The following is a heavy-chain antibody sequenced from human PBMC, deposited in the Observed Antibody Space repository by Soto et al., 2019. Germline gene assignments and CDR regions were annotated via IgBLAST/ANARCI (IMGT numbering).Heavy chain of an antibody. D-gene: IGHD6-19*01. Sequence: QVQLVQSGAEVKKPGASVKVSCKASGYTFTSYGLSWVRQAPGHGLEWMGWISAYNGNTNYAQKLLRRGTMTTDTSTSTAYMELRSLRSDDTAVYYCARAPGIAVAPRPFDCWGQGTQVTVSS. V-gene: IGHV1-18*04. CDR1: GYTFTSYG. J-gene: IGHJ4*02. CDR3: ARAPGIAVAPRPFDC. CDR2: ISAYNGNT.